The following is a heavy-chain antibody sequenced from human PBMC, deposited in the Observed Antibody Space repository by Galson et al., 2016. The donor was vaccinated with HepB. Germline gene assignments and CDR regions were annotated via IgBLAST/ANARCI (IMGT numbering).Heavy chain of an antibody. D-gene: IGHD7-27*01. CDR3: GSVALG. CDR2: ITDDGNRA. J-gene: IGHJ4*02. V-gene: IGHV3-74*01. Sequence: SLRLSCAASGFTFSDYWMHWVRQVPGKGLVWVSRITDDGNRAYADSVKGRFTISSDHAKSTLYLHMSSLRAEDTAVYYCGSVALGWGQGTLVTVSS. CDR1: GFTFSDYW.